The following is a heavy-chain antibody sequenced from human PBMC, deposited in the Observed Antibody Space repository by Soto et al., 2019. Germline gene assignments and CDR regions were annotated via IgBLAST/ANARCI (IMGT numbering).Heavy chain of an antibody. Sequence: SETLSLTCSVSGVAISIPNWWAWVRQAPGKGLEWIGEIDHSGTTNYNPSLNSRVTISLDRSKNQFSLTLTSVTAADTAVYYCARQCRGVTCHWFVPWGQGTLVTVSS. J-gene: IGHJ5*02. CDR3: ARQCRGVTCHWFVP. CDR1: GVAISIPNW. D-gene: IGHD2-15*01. CDR2: IDHSGTT. V-gene: IGHV4-4*02.